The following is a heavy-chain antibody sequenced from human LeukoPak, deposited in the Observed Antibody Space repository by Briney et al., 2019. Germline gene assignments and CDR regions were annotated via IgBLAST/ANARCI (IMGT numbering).Heavy chain of an antibody. D-gene: IGHD3-10*01. CDR3: ARDYGRSRDYGMDV. V-gene: IGHV3-74*01. Sequence: GGSLRLSYAASGFTFSNYWMHWVRQAPGKGLVWVSRINSDGSSTTCADSVKGRFTISRDNAKNTLYLQMNSLRAEDTAVYYCARDYGRSRDYGMDVWGQGTTVTVSS. CDR1: GFTFSNYW. CDR2: INSDGSST. J-gene: IGHJ6*02.